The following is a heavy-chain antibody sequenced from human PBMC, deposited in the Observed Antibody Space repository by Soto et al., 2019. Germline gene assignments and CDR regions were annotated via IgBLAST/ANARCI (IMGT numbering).Heavy chain of an antibody. V-gene: IGHV2-5*01. CDR3: AHSRSYYYDSSGYYSLNDAFDI. J-gene: IGHJ3*02. CDR1: GFSLSTSGVG. Sequence: SGPTLVNPTQTLTLTCTFSGFSLSTSGVGVGWIRQPPGKALEWLALIYWNDDKRYSPSLKSRLTITKDTSKNQVVLTMTNMDPVDTATYYCAHSRSYYYDSSGYYSLNDAFDIWGQGTMVTVS. CDR2: IYWNDDK. D-gene: IGHD3-22*01.